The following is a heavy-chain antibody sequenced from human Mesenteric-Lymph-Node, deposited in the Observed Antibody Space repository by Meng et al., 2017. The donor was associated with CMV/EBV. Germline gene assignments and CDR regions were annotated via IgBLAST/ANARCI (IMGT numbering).Heavy chain of an antibody. J-gene: IGHJ4*02. Sequence: FSVGSISSGDYYWSWLRPPPGKGLEWIVYIYYNGNTYYNPSLKSRVTISVDTSENQFSLKLTSVTAADTALYYCSRERGSNYAFDSWGQGTLVTVSS. CDR3: SRERGSNYAFDS. V-gene: IGHV4-31*02. CDR1: VGSISSGDYY. CDR2: IYYNGNT. D-gene: IGHD4-11*01.